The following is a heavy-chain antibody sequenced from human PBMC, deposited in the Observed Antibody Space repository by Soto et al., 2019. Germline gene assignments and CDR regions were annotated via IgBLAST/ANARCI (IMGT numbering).Heavy chain of an antibody. CDR1: GGSISSYY. D-gene: IGHD4-17*01. CDR3: ASGSRAYGDYDALDY. V-gene: IGHV4-59*01. J-gene: IGHJ4*02. Sequence: SETLSLTCTVSGGSISSYYWSWIRQPPGKGLEWIGYIYYSGSTNYNPSLKSRVTISVDTSKNQFSLKLSSVTAADTAVYYCASGSRAYGDYDALDYWGQGTLVTVSS. CDR2: IYYSGST.